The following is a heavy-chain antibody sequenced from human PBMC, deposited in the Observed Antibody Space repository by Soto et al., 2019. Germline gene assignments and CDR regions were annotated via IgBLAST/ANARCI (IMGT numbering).Heavy chain of an antibody. D-gene: IGHD2-15*01. J-gene: IGHJ6*03. CDR3: ARGGEVVVAATDYYYYYMDV. CDR2: IYYSGST. Sequence: PSETLSLTCTVSGGSISSYYWSWIRQPPGKGLEWIGYIYYSGSTNYNPSLKSRVTISVDTSKNQFSLKLSSVTAAVTAVYFCARGGEVVVAATDYYYYYMDVWGKGTTVTVSS. CDR1: GGSISSYY. V-gene: IGHV4-59*08.